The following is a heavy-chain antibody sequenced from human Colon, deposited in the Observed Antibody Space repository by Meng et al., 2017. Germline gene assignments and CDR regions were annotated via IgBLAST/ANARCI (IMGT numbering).Heavy chain of an antibody. J-gene: IGHJ6*04. V-gene: IGHV3-21*01. Sequence: GESLKISCAASGFTFSSYSMNWVRQAPGKGLEWVSSISSSSSYIYYADSVKGRFTISRDNAKNSLYLQMNSLRAEDTAVYYCARDRGGGWAYYYGMDVWGKG. CDR1: GFTFSSYS. CDR2: ISSSSSYI. D-gene: IGHD6-19*01. CDR3: ARDRGGGWAYYYGMDV.